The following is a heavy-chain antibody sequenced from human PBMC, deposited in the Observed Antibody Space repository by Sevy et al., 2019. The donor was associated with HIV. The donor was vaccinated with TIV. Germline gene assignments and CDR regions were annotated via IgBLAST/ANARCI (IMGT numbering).Heavy chain of an antibody. Sequence: VGSLRLSCAASGFTFSSYWMTWVRQAPGKGLEWVANMRQDGNEKYYVDSVKGRFTISRDNAKNSLYLQMNSLRAEDTAVYYCARGIYGSGSRLGLGYWGQGTLVTVSS. V-gene: IGHV3-7*01. CDR1: GFTFSSYW. J-gene: IGHJ4*02. D-gene: IGHD3-10*01. CDR3: ARGIYGSGSRLGLGY. CDR2: MRQDGNEK.